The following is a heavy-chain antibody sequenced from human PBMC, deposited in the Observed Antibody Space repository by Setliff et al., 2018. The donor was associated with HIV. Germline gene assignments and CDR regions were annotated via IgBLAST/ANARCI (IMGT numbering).Heavy chain of an antibody. CDR2: ISPYNGNT. D-gene: IGHD3-3*01. Sequence: GASVKVSCKASNYTFTSYGISWVRQAPGQGLEWMGWISPYNGNTNYARNFQGRVTMTTDTSTSTAYMELRSLRSDDTAVYYCARDYNFWSGYYTNDAFDIWGQGTMVTVSS. CDR3: ARDYNFWSGYYTNDAFDI. J-gene: IGHJ3*02. CDR1: NYTFTSYG. V-gene: IGHV1-18*01.